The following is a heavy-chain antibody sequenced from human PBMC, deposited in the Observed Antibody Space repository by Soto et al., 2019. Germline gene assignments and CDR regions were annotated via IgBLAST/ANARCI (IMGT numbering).Heavy chain of an antibody. Sequence: GGSLRLSCAASGFTFSSYAMHWVRQAPGKGLEYVSAISSNGGSTYYANSVKGRFTISRDNSKNTLYLQMGSLRAEDMAVYYCARGRSSSSNIRYYYMDVWGKGTTVTVSS. CDR3: ARGRSSSSNIRYYYMDV. CDR2: ISSNGGST. CDR1: GFTFSSYA. V-gene: IGHV3-64*01. J-gene: IGHJ6*03. D-gene: IGHD6-6*01.